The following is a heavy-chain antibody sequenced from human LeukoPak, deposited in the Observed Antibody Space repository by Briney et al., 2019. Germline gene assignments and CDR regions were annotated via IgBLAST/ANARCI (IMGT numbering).Heavy chain of an antibody. D-gene: IGHD4-17*01. J-gene: IGHJ3*02. Sequence: GGSLRHFCAACGFPFSSYVMMGLRQPPAKGLAWVSAISGSGGSTYYADSVKGRVTISRENSKNTLYLQMNSLRAEDTAVYYCAKDLLAGYGVDHDAFDIWGQGTMVTVSS. CDR2: ISGSGGST. CDR1: GFPFSSYV. CDR3: AKDLLAGYGVDHDAFDI. V-gene: IGHV3-23*01.